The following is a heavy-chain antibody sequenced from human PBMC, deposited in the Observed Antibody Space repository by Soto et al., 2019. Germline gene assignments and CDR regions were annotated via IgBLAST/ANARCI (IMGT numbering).Heavy chain of an antibody. V-gene: IGHV1-18*01. J-gene: IGHJ4*02. D-gene: IGHD3-22*01. CDR1: GYTFTSYD. CDR2: ISVYNGNT. CDR3: ARSGSSGYYRDY. Sequence: QVQLVQSGAEVKKPGASVKVSCKASGYTFTSYDLSWVRQAPGQGLEWMGWISVYNGNTNYAQKLKGRVTITTDTPTSTAYMELRSLRSDDTAVYYCARSGSSGYYRDYWGQGTLVTVSS.